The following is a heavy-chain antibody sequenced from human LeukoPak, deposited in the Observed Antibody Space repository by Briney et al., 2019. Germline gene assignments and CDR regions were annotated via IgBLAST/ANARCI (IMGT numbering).Heavy chain of an antibody. D-gene: IGHD3-10*01. Sequence: ASVKVSCKASGYTFTSYGISWVRQAPGQGLEWMGWISAYNGNTNYAQKLQGRVTMTTDTSISTAYMELSRLRSDDTAVYYCARDRYGSGSYTHYYMDVWGKGTTVTVSS. CDR2: ISAYNGNT. CDR3: ARDRYGSGSYTHYYMDV. V-gene: IGHV1-18*01. CDR1: GYTFTSYG. J-gene: IGHJ6*03.